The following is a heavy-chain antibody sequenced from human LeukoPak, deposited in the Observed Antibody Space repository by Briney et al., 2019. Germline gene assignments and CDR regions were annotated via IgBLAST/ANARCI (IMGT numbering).Heavy chain of an antibody. Sequence: GGSLRLSCAASGFIFSSYAMNWVRQAPGKGLEWVSSISGSGSYIHYADSMKGRFTISRDNAKKSVYLHMSRLRAEDTAVYYCAREGSYWDYYGMDVWGQGTTVTVSS. CDR1: GFIFSSYA. J-gene: IGHJ6*02. D-gene: IGHD1-26*01. V-gene: IGHV3-21*01. CDR2: ISGSGSYI. CDR3: AREGSYWDYYGMDV.